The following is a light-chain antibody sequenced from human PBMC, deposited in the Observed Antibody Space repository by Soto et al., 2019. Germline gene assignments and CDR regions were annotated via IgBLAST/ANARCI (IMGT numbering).Light chain of an antibody. V-gene: IGKV3-11*01. CDR3: QQGSSWPS. CDR2: DAF. J-gene: IGKJ3*01. CDR1: QSVSSF. Sequence: EIVLTQSPVILSLSPGDRATLSCRASQSVSSFIAWYQQKPGQDPRLLIYDAFNRPSGIPARFSGSGSGTDFTLTISSLEPEDFAVYYCQQGSSWPSFGPGTKVDVK.